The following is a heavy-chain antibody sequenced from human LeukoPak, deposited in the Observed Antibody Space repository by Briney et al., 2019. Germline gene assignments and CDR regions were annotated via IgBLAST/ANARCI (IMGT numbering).Heavy chain of an antibody. CDR3: ARSKGGRTTVTTSDY. Sequence: GGSLRLSCAASGFTFGSYSMNWVRQAPGKGLEWVSSISSSSSYIYYADSVKGRFTISRDNAKNSLYLQMNSLRAEDTAVYYCARSKGGRTTVTTSDYWGQGTLVTVSS. CDR1: GFTFGSYS. D-gene: IGHD4-17*01. V-gene: IGHV3-21*01. J-gene: IGHJ4*02. CDR2: ISSSSSYI.